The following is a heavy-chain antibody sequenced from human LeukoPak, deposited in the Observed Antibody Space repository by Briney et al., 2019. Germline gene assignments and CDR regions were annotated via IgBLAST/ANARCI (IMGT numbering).Heavy chain of an antibody. Sequence: SVKVSCKASGGTFSSYAISWVRQAPGQGLEWMGRIIPIFGTANYAQKFQGRVTITTDESTSTAYKELSSLRSEDTAVYYCARDSIPLYCSSTSCSYPPYYYYYMDVWGKGTTVTVSS. CDR3: ARDSIPLYCSSTSCSYPPYYYYYMDV. V-gene: IGHV1-69*05. D-gene: IGHD2-2*01. J-gene: IGHJ6*03. CDR2: IIPIFGTA. CDR1: GGTFSSYA.